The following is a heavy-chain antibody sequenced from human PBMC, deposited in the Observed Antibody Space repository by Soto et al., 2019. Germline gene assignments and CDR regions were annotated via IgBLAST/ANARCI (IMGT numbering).Heavy chain of an antibody. Sequence: GGSLRLSCAASGFTFSSYDMSRVRQAPGRGLEWVSGISAGGGTYYADSVKGRFTISRDNSRNTLYLQMNSLRDDDTALYYCAKKGPLVDSNGSDYWRQATLVTVSS. V-gene: IGHV3-23*01. D-gene: IGHD3-22*01. CDR1: GFTFSSYD. CDR3: AKKGPLVDSNGSDY. J-gene: IGHJ4*02. CDR2: ISAGGGT.